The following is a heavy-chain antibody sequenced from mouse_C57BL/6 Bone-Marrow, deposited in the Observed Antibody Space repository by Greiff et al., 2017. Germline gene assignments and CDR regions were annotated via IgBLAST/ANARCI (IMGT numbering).Heavy chain of an antibody. CDR1: GYTFTSYW. V-gene: IGHV1-55*01. J-gene: IGHJ2*01. Sequence: QVQLQQPGAELVKPGASVKMSCKASGYTFTSYWITWVKQRPGQGLEWIGDIYPGSGSTKYNEKFKSKATLTVDTSSSTAYMQLSSLTSEDSAVYYSARREITTVVATDYWGQGTTLTVSS. CDR3: ARREITTVVATDY. CDR2: IYPGSGST. D-gene: IGHD1-1*01.